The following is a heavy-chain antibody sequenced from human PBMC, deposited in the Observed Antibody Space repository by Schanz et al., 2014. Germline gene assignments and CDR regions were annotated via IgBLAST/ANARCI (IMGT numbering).Heavy chain of an antibody. Sequence: VQLVESGGGVVQPVGSLRLSCAASGFTFGIYAMSWVRQAPGKGLQWVSSISDGGQTTYYADSLKGRFTISRDNSKNTLYLQMNSLRTEDTAVYFCAKSYWGQGTLVTVSS. V-gene: IGHV3-23*04. CDR3: AKSY. CDR1: GFTFGIYA. CDR2: ISDGGQTT. J-gene: IGHJ4*02.